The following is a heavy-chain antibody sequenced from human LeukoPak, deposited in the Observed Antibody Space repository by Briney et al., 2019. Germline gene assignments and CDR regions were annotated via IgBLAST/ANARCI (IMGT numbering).Heavy chain of an antibody. D-gene: IGHD6-13*01. CDR1: GGSISSYY. V-gene: IGHV4-59*08. J-gene: IGHJ4*02. CDR3: ASTSLYSSSWYFGY. Sequence: SETLSLTCTVSGGSISSYYWSWIRQPPGKGLEWIGYIYYSGSTNYNPSLKSRVTISVDTSKNQFSLKLSSVTAADTAVYYCASTSLYSSSWYFGYWGQGTLVTVSS. CDR2: IYYSGST.